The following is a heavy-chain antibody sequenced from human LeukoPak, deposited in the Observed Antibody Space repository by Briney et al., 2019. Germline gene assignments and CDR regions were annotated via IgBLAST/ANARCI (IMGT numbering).Heavy chain of an antibody. CDR2: IRYDGSNK. Sequence: PGGSLRLSCAASGFTFSSYGMHWVRQAPGKGLEWVAFIRYDGSNKYYADSVKGRFTISRDNSKNTLYLQMNSLRAEDTAVYYCAKNRRWLEGGGPSDYWGQGTLVTVSS. J-gene: IGHJ4*02. D-gene: IGHD5-24*01. V-gene: IGHV3-30*02. CDR3: AKNRRWLEGGGPSDY. CDR1: GFTFSSYG.